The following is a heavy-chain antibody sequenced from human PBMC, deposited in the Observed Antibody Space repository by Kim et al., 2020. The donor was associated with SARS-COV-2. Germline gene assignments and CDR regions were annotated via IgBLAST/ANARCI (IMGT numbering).Heavy chain of an antibody. CDR1: GFTFDDYA. Sequence: GGSLRLSCAASGFTFDDYAMHWVRQAPGKGLEWVSGISWNSGSIGYVDSVKGRFTISRDNAKNSLYLQMNSLRAEDTALYYCAKGRGYSSSWYGIDYWG. CDR3: AKGRGYSSSWYGIDY. V-gene: IGHV3-9*01. CDR2: ISWNSGSI. J-gene: IGHJ4*01. D-gene: IGHD6-13*01.